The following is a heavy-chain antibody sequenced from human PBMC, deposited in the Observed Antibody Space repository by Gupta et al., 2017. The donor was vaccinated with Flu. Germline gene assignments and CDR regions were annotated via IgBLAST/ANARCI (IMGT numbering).Heavy chain of an antibody. Sequence: QVQLVQSGAEVKKPGASVKVSCKASGYTFSSYDINWVRQASGQGPEWMGWINPNSGNTGYAQKFQGRVTMTRNNSISTAYMELTSLKSEDTAVYYCARRIKDSVYYYLDDGGRGTAVTVSS. D-gene: IGHD2-15*01. CDR1: GYTFSSYD. CDR2: INPNSGNT. CDR3: ARRIKDSVYYYLDD. V-gene: IGHV1-8*01. J-gene: IGHJ6*03.